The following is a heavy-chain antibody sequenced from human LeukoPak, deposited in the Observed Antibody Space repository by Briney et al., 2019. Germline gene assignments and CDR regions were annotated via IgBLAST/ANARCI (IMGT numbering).Heavy chain of an antibody. Sequence: RESLTISCKGSGYRFSDYWIGWVRQMPGKGLEWMGIIYSSDSDTRYSPSFQGQVTISADKSISTAYLQWRSLKASDTAMYYCARLPQSVYFDYWGQGTLVTVSS. CDR2: IYSSDSDT. CDR1: GYRFSDYW. J-gene: IGHJ4*02. CDR3: ARLPQSVYFDY. V-gene: IGHV5-51*01.